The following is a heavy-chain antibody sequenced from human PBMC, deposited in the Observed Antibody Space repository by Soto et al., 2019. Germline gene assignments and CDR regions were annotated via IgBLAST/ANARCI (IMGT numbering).Heavy chain of an antibody. J-gene: IGHJ3*01. D-gene: IGHD6-13*01. CDR2: ISNDGSDK. CDR3: AKDQGIAASHGID. V-gene: IGHV3-30*18. Sequence: QVQLVESGGGVVLPGRSLRLSCAASGFTFNNYGMHWVRQAPGKGLEWVATISNDGSDKYYADSVKGRLTISRDNSKNTVYLQMNSLRAEETAVYYCAKDQGIAASHGIDWGQGTMVTVSS. CDR1: GFTFNNYG.